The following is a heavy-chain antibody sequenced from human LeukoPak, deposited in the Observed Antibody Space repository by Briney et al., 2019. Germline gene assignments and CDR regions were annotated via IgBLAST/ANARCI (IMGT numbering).Heavy chain of an antibody. D-gene: IGHD6-13*01. J-gene: IGHJ2*01. CDR3: ARLTSSWYQDWYFDL. Sequence: SETLSLTCSVSGDSISNYYWSWIRQPAGKGLEWIGRIYSSGSTDYNPSLKSRVSMSVDTSKNQFSLKLSSVTAADTAVYYCARLTSSWYQDWYFDLWGRGTLVTVSS. CDR2: IYSSGST. V-gene: IGHV4-4*07. CDR1: GDSISNYY.